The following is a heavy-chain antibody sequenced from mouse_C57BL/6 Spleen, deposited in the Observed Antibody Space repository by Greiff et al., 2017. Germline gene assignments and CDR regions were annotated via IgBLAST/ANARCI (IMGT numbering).Heavy chain of an antibody. D-gene: IGHD1-1*01. CDR2: IDPSDSYT. CDR3: ARSGDYYGSSPYYFDY. J-gene: IGHJ2*01. Sequence: QVQLKQSGAELVMPGASVKLSCKASGYTFTSYWMHWVKQRPGQGLEWIGEIDPSDSYTNYNQKFKGKSTLTVDKSSSTAYMQLSSLTSEDSAVYYCARSGDYYGSSPYYFDYWGQGTTLTVSS. CDR1: GYTFTSYW. V-gene: IGHV1-69*01.